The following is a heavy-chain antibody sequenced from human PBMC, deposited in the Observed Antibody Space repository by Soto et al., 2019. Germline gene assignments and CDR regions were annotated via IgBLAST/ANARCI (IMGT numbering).Heavy chain of an antibody. CDR1: GGSISSSSYY. CDR2: IYYSGST. V-gene: IGHV4-39*01. J-gene: IGHJ4*02. D-gene: IGHD3-16*02. Sequence: QLQLQESGPGLVKPSETLSLTCTVSGGSISSSSYYWGWIRQPPGKGLEWIGSIYYSGSTYYNPSLKSRVTISVDTAKNQFSLKLSSVTAADTAVYYCARLYDYIWGSYRHFDYWGQGTLVTVSS. CDR3: ARLYDYIWGSYRHFDY.